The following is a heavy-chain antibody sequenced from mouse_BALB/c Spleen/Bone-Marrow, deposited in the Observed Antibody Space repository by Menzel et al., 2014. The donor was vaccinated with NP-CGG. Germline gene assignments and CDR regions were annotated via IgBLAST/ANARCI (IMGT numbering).Heavy chain of an antibody. CDR1: GFPFSSYT. J-gene: IGHJ3*01. D-gene: IGHD4-1*01. Sequence: EVMLVESGGGLVQPGGSLKLSCAAFGFPFSSYTMSWVRQTPEKRLEWVAFITNGGGSTYYPDTLKGRFTISRDDAKNTLYLQMSSLKSEDTAMYYCATLTGTSYWGQGTLVTVSA. V-gene: IGHV5-12-2*01. CDR3: ATLTGTSY. CDR2: ITNGGGST.